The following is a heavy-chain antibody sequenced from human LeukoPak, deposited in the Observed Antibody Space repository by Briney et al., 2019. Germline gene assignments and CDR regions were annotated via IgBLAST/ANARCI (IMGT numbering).Heavy chain of an antibody. CDR3: AKGGGHGDYGHSYYYYYYMDV. CDR2: ISGSGGST. V-gene: IGHV3-23*01. D-gene: IGHD4-17*01. Sequence: GGSLRLSCAASGFTFSSYAMSWVRQAPGKGLEWVSAISGSGGSTYYADSVKGRFTISRDNSKNTLYLQMNSLRAEDTAVYYCAKGGGHGDYGHSYYYYYYMDVWGKGTTVTVSS. J-gene: IGHJ6*03. CDR1: GFTFSSYA.